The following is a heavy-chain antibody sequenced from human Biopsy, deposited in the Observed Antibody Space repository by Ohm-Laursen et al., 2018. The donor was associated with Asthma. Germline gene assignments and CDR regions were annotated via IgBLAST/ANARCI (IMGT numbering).Heavy chain of an antibody. CDR2: IKPNSGGT. J-gene: IGHJ4*02. V-gene: IGHV1-2*06. D-gene: IGHD6-19*01. CDR3: GVVGYSSAWDFFDY. Sequence: SVKASCKASGDSFSNLATSWGRQAPGQGLGWRGRIKPNSGGTNYAQEFQGRVTMTRDTSSRTAYMELSRLRSDDTAVYYCGVVGYSSAWDFFDYWGQGTLVTVSS. CDR1: GDSFSNLA.